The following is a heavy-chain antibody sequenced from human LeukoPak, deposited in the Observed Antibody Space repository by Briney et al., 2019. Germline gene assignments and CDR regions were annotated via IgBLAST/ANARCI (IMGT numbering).Heavy chain of an antibody. J-gene: IGHJ4*02. CDR3: ARGGIAVAGYQEPFDY. CDR2: ISYDGSNK. D-gene: IGHD6-19*01. Sequence: GGSLRLSCAASGFTFSSYAMHWVRQAPGKGLEWVAVISYDGSNKYYADSVKGRFTISRDNSKNTLYLQMNSLRAEDTAVYYCARGGIAVAGYQEPFDYWGQGTLVTVSS. V-gene: IGHV3-30-3*01. CDR1: GFTFSSYA.